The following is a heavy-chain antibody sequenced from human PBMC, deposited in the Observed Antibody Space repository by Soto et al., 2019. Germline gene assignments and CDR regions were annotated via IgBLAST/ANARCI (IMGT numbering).Heavy chain of an antibody. CDR3: ASTRGYSYGLDY. J-gene: IGHJ4*02. CDR1: GGSISSYY. Sequence: SETLSLTCTVSGGSISSYYWSWIRQPPGKGLEWIGYIYYIGSTNYNPSLQSRVTISVDTSKNQFSVTLSSGTAADTAVYYCASTRGYSYGLDYWGQGTQVTVSS. D-gene: IGHD5-18*01. CDR2: IYYIGST. V-gene: IGHV4-59*01.